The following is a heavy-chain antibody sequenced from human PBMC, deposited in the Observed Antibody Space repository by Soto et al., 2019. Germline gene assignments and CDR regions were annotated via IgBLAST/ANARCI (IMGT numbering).Heavy chain of an antibody. J-gene: IGHJ2*01. Sequence: QVQLQESGPGLVKPSETLSLTCTVSGGSISGGGYYWSWIRQPPGKGLEWIGYTYDSGSTYYNPSLKSRISISVDTSKNQFSLRLTSVTAADTAVYYCAREIIPLTTDWYFALWGRGTLVTVSS. V-gene: IGHV4-30-4*01. D-gene: IGHD4-17*01. CDR2: TYDSGST. CDR3: AREIIPLTTDWYFAL. CDR1: GGSISGGGYY.